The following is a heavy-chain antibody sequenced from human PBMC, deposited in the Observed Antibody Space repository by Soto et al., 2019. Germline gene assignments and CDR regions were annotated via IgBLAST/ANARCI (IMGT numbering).Heavy chain of an antibody. CDR1: GLIFSSDT. CDR2: ISYDGSSK. D-gene: IGHD2-2*01. V-gene: IGHV3-30-3*01. J-gene: IGHJ6*02. CDR3: ARGGKCSSTSCYHYAMDV. Sequence: QVQLVESGGGVVHPGRSLTLSCAASGLIFSSDTMYWVHQTAGKGLEWVAVISYDGSSKSYTDSVKGRFTISRDNSKNTLYLQMNSLRDEDTAVYFCARGGKCSSTSCYHYAMDVWGQGTTVTVSS.